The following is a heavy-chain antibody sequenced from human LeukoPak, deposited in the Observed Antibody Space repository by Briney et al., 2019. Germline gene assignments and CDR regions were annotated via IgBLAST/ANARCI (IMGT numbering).Heavy chain of an antibody. CDR1: GFTFSSYG. V-gene: IGHV3-33*01. CDR3: ARGSIAARTFDY. D-gene: IGHD6-6*01. J-gene: IGHJ4*02. Sequence: PGGSLRLSCAASGFTFSSYGMHWVRQAPGKGLEWVAVIWYDGSNKYYADSVKGRFTISRDNSKNTLYLQMNSLRAEDTAVYYCARGSIAARTFDYWGQGTLVTVSS. CDR2: IWYDGSNK.